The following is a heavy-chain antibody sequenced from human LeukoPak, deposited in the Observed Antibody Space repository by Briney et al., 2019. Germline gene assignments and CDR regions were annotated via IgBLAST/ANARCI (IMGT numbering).Heavy chain of an antibody. CDR2: IIPIFGTA. CDR1: GGTFSSYA. Sequence: SVKVPCKASGGTFSSYAISWVRQAPGQGLEWMGGIIPIFGTANYAQKFQGRVTTTTDESTSTAYMELSSLRSEDTAVYYCARSGVGDYSNAFDPWGQGTLVTVSS. D-gene: IGHD4-11*01. CDR3: ARSGVGDYSNAFDP. J-gene: IGHJ5*02. V-gene: IGHV1-69*05.